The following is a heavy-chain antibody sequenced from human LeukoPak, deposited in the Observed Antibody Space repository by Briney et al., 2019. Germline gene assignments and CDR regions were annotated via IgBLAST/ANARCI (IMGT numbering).Heavy chain of an antibody. D-gene: IGHD3-10*01. Sequence: SVKVSCKASGGTFSSYAISWVRQAPGQGLEWMGGIIPIFGTANYAQKLQGRVTITADESTSTAYMELSSLRSEDTAVYYCAGSEVITMVRGVIIRDYYYYYMDVWGKGTTVTVSS. V-gene: IGHV1-69*13. J-gene: IGHJ6*03. CDR2: IIPIFGTA. CDR1: GGTFSSYA. CDR3: AGSEVITMVRGVIIRDYYYYYMDV.